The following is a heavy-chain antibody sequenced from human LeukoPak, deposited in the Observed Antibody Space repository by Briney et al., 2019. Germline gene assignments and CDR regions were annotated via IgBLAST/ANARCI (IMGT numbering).Heavy chain of an antibody. J-gene: IGHJ4*02. CDR1: GYTFTGYY. CDR2: INPNGGGT. V-gene: IGHV1-2*02. CDR3: ARDLGSGCIIVDY. Sequence: ASVKVSCKASGYTFTGYYIHWVRQAPGQGLEWMGWINPNGGGTNSAQKFQGRVTLTRDTSISTAYLELSSLRSDDTAVYYCARDLGSGCIIVDYWGQGTLVTVSS. D-gene: IGHD6-19*01.